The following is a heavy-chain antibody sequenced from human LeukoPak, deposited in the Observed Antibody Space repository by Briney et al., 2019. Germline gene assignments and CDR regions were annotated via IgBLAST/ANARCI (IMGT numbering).Heavy chain of an antibody. CDR1: GGSISSYY. D-gene: IGHD3-10*01. CDR3: ARGDSGTYYNWAGWFDP. V-gene: IGHV4-59*01. Sequence: SETLSLTCTVSGGSISSYYWSWIRQPPGKGLEWIGYIYYSGSTNYNPSLKNRVTISVDISENQFSLKLNSVTAADTAVYFCARGDSGTYYNWAGWFDPWGQGTLVTVSS. CDR2: IYYSGST. J-gene: IGHJ5*02.